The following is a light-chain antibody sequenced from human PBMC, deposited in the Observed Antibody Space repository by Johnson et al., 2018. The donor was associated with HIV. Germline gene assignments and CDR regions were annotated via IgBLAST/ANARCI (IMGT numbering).Light chain of an antibody. CDR3: GTWNSSLSGGPYV. V-gene: IGLV1-51*01. CDR2: DNN. J-gene: IGLJ1*01. Sequence: QSVLTQPPSVSAAPGQKVTISCSGSSSNIGNNYVSWYQQLPGTAPKLLIYDNNKRPSGITDRFSGSKSGTSATLGITGLQTGDEADYYCGTWNSSLSGGPYVFGTGTKVTAL. CDR1: SSNIGNNY.